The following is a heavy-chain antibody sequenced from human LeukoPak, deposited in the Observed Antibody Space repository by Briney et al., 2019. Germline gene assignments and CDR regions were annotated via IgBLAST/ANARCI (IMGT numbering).Heavy chain of an antibody. CDR3: ARIIVLRGGAYFDY. Sequence: GGSLRLSCAASGFTLSSYAMSWVRQAPGTGLEWVSGSTVGGTNTHYADSVKGRFTISRDHSKNTLYLQMNSLRAEDTAVYYCARIIVLRGGAYFDYWGQGTLVTVSS. V-gene: IGHV3-23*01. J-gene: IGHJ4*02. D-gene: IGHD2/OR15-2a*01. CDR1: GFTLSSYA. CDR2: STVGGTNT.